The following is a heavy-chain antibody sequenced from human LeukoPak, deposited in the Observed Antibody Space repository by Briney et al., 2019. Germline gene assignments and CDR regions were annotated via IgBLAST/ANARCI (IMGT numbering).Heavy chain of an antibody. Sequence: GGSLRLSCAASGFTFSSYAMYWVRQAPGKGLEWVSGISGSGGSTYYADSVKGRFTISRDNSKNTVYLQMNSLRAEDTAVYYCAKTTAGYSSGRYPGWPVDYWGQGTLVTVSP. D-gene: IGHD6-19*01. CDR3: AKTTAGYSSGRYPGWPVDY. J-gene: IGHJ4*02. V-gene: IGHV3-23*01. CDR2: ISGSGGST. CDR1: GFTFSSYA.